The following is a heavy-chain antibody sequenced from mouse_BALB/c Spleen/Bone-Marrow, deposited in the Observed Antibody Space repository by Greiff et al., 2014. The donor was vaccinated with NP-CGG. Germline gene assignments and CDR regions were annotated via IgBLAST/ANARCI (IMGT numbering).Heavy chain of an antibody. CDR2: IWAGGGK. Sequence: VQVVESGPGLVAPSQSLSITCTVSGFSLTSYGVHWVRQPPGKGLEWLGVIWAGGGKNYNSTLMSRLSISKDNSKSQVFLKMNSLQTDDTAMYYCARYYYGFLDYWGQGTTLTVSS. CDR1: GFSLTSYG. CDR3: ARYYYGFLDY. D-gene: IGHD1-2*01. V-gene: IGHV2-9*02. J-gene: IGHJ2*01.